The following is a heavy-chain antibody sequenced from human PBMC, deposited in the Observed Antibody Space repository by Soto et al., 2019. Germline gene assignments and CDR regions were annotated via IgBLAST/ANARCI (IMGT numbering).Heavy chain of an antibody. V-gene: IGHV3-30*04. CDR2: TSDDESRK. CDR3: ARGAGSGSFLIDY. D-gene: IGHD1-26*01. J-gene: IGHJ4*02. CDR1: GFTFSSYA. Sequence: QVQLVESGGGVVQPGRSLRLSSAASGFTFSSYAMHWVRQAPGKGLEWMAITSDDESRKYYGDSVRGRFTISRDNSKNTLYLQMNSLRDEDTALFYCARGAGSGSFLIDYWGQGTLVTVSS.